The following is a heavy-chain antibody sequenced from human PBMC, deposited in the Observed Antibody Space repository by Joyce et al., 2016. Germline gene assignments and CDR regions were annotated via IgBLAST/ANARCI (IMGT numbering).Heavy chain of an antibody. CDR1: GASISYGYW. D-gene: IGHD2-21*01. Sequence: QVQLQESGPGLVKPSGTLSLSCAVSGASISYGYWWSWVRQSPENGLEWIGEIHHSGSTTYNPSLKSRVTISVDNSKNQFSLNLNSVTAADTAIYYCARNGDFSADYWGQGALVTVSS. CDR3: ARNGDFSADY. CDR2: IHHSGST. J-gene: IGHJ4*02. V-gene: IGHV4-4*02.